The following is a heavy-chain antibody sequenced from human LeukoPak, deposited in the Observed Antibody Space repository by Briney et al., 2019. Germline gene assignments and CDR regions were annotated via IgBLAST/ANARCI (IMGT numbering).Heavy chain of an antibody. CDR1: GFTFSGYW. J-gene: IGHJ4*02. CDR3: AREKRYFDWLPTRGPFDY. V-gene: IGHV3-7*01. Sequence: GGSLRLPCAASGFTFSGYWMSWVRQAPGKGLEWVANIKQDGSEKYYVDSVKGRFTISRDNAKNSLYLQMNSLRAEDTAVYYCAREKRYFDWLPTRGPFDYWGQGTLVTVSS. D-gene: IGHD3-9*01. CDR2: IKQDGSEK.